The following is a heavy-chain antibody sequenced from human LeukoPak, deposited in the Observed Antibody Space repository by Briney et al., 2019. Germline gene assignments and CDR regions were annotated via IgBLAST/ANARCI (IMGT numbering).Heavy chain of an antibody. Sequence: GGSLRLSCAASGFTFTSYSMNWVRQAPGKGLEWVSSISSSSSYIYYADSVKGRFTISRDNAKNSLYLQMNSLRAEDTAVYYCARVYESSGYYYVGHAFDIWGQGTMVTVSS. CDR2: ISSSSSYI. J-gene: IGHJ3*02. V-gene: IGHV3-21*01. CDR3: ARVYESSGYYYVGHAFDI. CDR1: GFTFTSYS. D-gene: IGHD3-22*01.